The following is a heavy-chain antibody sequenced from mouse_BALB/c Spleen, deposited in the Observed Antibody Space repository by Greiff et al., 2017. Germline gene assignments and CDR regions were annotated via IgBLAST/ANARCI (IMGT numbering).Heavy chain of an antibody. CDR1: GYTFTSYW. CDR3: TRSTVVALYFDY. CDR2: IYPSDSYT. V-gene: IGHV1-69*02. J-gene: IGHJ2*01. Sequence: QVQLQQPGAELVRPGASVKLSCKASGYTFTSYWINWVKQRPGQGLEWIGNIYPSDSYTNYNQKFKDKATLTVDKSSSTAYMQLSSPTSEDSAVYSCTRSTVVALYFDYWGQGTTLTVSA. D-gene: IGHD1-1*01.